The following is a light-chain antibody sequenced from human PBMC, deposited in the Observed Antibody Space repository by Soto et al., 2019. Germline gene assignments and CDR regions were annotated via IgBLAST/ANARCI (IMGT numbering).Light chain of an antibody. J-gene: IGKJ4*01. V-gene: IGKV3-15*01. Sequence: EIVMTQSPATLSVSPGERATLSCRASQSVSSNLALYQQKPGQAPRLLIYGASNRATGIPARFSGSGSGTEFTLTISSLQSEDFAVYYCQQYNNWPLTFGGGTKVEIK. CDR1: QSVSSN. CDR3: QQYNNWPLT. CDR2: GAS.